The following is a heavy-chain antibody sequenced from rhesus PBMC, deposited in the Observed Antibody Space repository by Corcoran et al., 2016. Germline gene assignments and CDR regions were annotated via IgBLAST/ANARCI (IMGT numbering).Heavy chain of an antibody. CDR1: GGSISSSNC. D-gene: IGHD5-42*01. CDR3: AIGDTAGTPFDY. Sequence: QVQLQESGPGLVKPSETLSLTCAVSGGSISSSNCWSWIRQPPGKGLEWIGYISGSSGSTYYNPSLKSRVTISTDTSKNQFSLKLSSVTAADTAVYYCAIGDTAGTPFDYWGQGVLVTVSS. V-gene: IGHV4-65*01. CDR2: ISGSSGST. J-gene: IGHJ4*01.